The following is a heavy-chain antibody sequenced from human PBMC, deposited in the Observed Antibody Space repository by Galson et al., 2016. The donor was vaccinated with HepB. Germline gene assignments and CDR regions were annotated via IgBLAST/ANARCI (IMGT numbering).Heavy chain of an antibody. Sequence: SVKVSCKASGYTFTSYGITWVRQAPGQGLEWMGWISAYNGNTNYAQKLQGRVTMTTDTTTSTAYMELRSLRSDDTAVYYCAAAVAGNFDYWGQGILVTVSS. D-gene: IGHD6-19*01. J-gene: IGHJ4*02. CDR3: AAAVAGNFDY. V-gene: IGHV1-18*04. CDR2: ISAYNGNT. CDR1: GYTFTSYG.